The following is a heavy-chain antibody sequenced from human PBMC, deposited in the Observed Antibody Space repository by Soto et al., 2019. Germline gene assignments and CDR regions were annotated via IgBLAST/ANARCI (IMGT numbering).Heavy chain of an antibody. CDR3: AKDYGKYRYYGLDF. CDR1: GFTFRTFA. Sequence: SLRLSCAASGFTFRTFAMHWVRQAPGKVLEWVAVRSYDGIKGYYGDSVKGRFTVSRDNSKNTLYLQMNSLRPEDTAVYFCAKDYGKYRYYGLDFWGQGTTVTVSS. V-gene: IGHV3-30*18. CDR2: RSYDGIKG. D-gene: IGHD3-16*01. J-gene: IGHJ6*01.